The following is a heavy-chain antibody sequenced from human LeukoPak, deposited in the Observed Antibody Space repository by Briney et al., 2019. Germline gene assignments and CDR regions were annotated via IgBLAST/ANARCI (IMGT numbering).Heavy chain of an antibody. CDR1: GFTCSSYW. V-gene: IGHV3-7*01. Sequence: PGGSLRLSCAASGFTCSSYWMRWVRQAPGKGLEWVANIKQDGSEKYYVDSVKGRFTISRDNAKTSLYLQMSSLRAEDTAVYYCARVKWLRFPLFEYWGQGTLVTVSS. D-gene: IGHD5-12*01. CDR3: ARVKWLRFPLFEY. CDR2: IKQDGSEK. J-gene: IGHJ4*02.